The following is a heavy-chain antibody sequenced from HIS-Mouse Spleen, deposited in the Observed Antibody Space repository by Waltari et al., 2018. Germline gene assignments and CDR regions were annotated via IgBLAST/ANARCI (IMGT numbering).Heavy chain of an antibody. CDR3: ARAQQPGDYYYYYYGMDV. J-gene: IGHJ6*02. CDR2: IYYSGST. V-gene: IGHV4-59*01. CDR1: GGSISSYY. Sequence: QVQLQESGPGLVKPSATLSLTCTVSGGSISSYYWSRIRQPPGKGLEWIGYIYYSGSTNYNPSLKSRVTISVDTSKNQFSLKLSSVTAADTAVYYCARAQQPGDYYYYYYGMDVWGQGTTVTVSS. D-gene: IGHD6-13*01.